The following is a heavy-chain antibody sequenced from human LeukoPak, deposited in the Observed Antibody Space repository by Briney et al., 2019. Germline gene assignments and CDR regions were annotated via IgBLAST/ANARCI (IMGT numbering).Heavy chain of an antibody. Sequence: GGSLRPSCAASGFTFDDYAMHWVRQAPGKGLEWVSGISWNSGSIGYADSVKGRFTISRDNAKNSLYLQMNSLRAEDTALYYCAKERDYYGSGSRRERGPFDYWGQGTLVTVSS. J-gene: IGHJ4*02. CDR1: GFTFDDYA. D-gene: IGHD3-10*01. V-gene: IGHV3-9*01. CDR2: ISWNSGSI. CDR3: AKERDYYGSGSRRERGPFDY.